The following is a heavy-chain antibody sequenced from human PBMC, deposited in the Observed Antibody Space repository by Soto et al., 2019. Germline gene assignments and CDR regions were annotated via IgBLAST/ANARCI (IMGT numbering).Heavy chain of an antibody. CDR2: IYSGGST. V-gene: IGHV3-53*04. J-gene: IGHJ4*02. CDR1: GFTVSSNY. CDR3: AREHRYGRGAHYFDY. Sequence: GGSLRLSCAASGFTVSSNYMSWVRQAPGKGLEWVSVIYSGGSTYYADSVKGRFTISRHNSKNTLYLQMNSLRAEDTAVYYCAREHRYGRGAHYFDYWGQGTLVTVSS. D-gene: IGHD2-15*01.